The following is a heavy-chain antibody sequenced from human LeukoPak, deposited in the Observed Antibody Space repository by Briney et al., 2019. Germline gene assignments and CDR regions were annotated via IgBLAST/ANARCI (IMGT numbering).Heavy chain of an antibody. J-gene: IGHJ4*02. CDR3: ARGRDGYNSIAY. D-gene: IGHD5-24*01. V-gene: IGHV3-30-3*01. CDR1: GFIFSSYA. Sequence: GRSLRLSCAASGFIFSSYAMHWVRQAPGKGLEWVAVMSYDGSNKYYADSVKGRFTISRDNSKNTLYLQMNSLRAEDATVYYCARGRDGYNSIAYWGRGTLVTVSS. CDR2: MSYDGSNK.